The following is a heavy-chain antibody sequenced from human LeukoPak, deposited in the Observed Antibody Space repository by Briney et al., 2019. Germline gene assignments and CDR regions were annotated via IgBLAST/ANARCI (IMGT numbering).Heavy chain of an antibody. Sequence: PSETLSLTCTVSGGSISSSSYYWGWIRQPPWKGLEWIGSIYYSGSTYYNPSLESRVTISVDTSKNQFSLKLSSVTAADTAVYYCARVDWLLDPGWFDPWGQGTLVTVSS. V-gene: IGHV4-39*07. CDR2: IYYSGST. J-gene: IGHJ5*02. D-gene: IGHD3-9*01. CDR1: GGSISSSSYY. CDR3: ARVDWLLDPGWFDP.